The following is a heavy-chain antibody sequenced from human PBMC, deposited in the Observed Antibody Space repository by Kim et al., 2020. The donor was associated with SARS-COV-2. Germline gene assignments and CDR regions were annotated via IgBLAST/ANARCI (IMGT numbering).Heavy chain of an antibody. CDR2: ISSNGGST. CDR3: VKVGCSGGSCQVYFDY. Sequence: GGSLRLSCSASGFTFSNYAMHWVRQAPGKGLEYVSAISSNGGSTYYADSVKGRFTISRDNSKNTLYLQMSSLRAEDTAVYYCVKVGCSGGSCQVYFDYWGQGTLVTVSS. V-gene: IGHV3-64D*06. J-gene: IGHJ4*02. CDR1: GFTFSNYA. D-gene: IGHD2-15*01.